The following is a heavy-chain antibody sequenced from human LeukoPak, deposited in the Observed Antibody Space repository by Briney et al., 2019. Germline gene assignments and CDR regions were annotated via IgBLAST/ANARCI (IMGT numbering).Heavy chain of an antibody. Sequence: ASVKVSCKASGYTFTSYYMHWVRQAPGQGLEWLGIINPSGGSTSYAQKFQGRVTMTRDTSTSTVYMELSSLRSEDTAVYYCARDSAVAGTLDVWGQGTTVTVSS. CDR2: INPSGGST. V-gene: IGHV1-46*01. CDR3: ARDSAVAGTLDV. J-gene: IGHJ6*02. CDR1: GYTFTSYY. D-gene: IGHD6-19*01.